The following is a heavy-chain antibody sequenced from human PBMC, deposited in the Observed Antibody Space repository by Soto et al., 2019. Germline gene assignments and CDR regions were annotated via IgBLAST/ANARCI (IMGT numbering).Heavy chain of an antibody. CDR2: ISHNGST. D-gene: IGHD3-10*01. V-gene: IGHV4-39*07. CDR1: GGSINSNSYF. Sequence: PSETLSLTCIVSGGSINSNSYFWAWIRQPPGGGLAWIASISHNGSTDYNPSLKSRVSISLDTSKKRFFLKLTSVTVADTAVYYCARDRYSGSGSPYPAFWGPGALVTVSS. J-gene: IGHJ4*02. CDR3: ARDRYSGSGSPYPAF.